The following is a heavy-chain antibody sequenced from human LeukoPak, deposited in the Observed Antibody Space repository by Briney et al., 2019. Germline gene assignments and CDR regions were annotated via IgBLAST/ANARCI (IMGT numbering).Heavy chain of an antibody. J-gene: IGHJ4*02. Sequence: GGSLRLSCAASGFTFSSYAMHWVRQAPGKGLEWVAVISYDGSNKYYADSVKGRFTISRDNSKNTLYLQMNSLRAEDTAVYYCAKDPSRGLFDIWSGPDYWGQGTLVTVSS. V-gene: IGHV3-30-3*01. CDR1: GFTFSSYA. CDR2: ISYDGSNK. D-gene: IGHD3-3*01. CDR3: AKDPSRGLFDIWSGPDY.